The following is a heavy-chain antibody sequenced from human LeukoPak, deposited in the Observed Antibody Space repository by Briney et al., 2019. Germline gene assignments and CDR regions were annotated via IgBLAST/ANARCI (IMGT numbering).Heavy chain of an antibody. CDR3: ARGGAARPDY. Sequence: GGSLRLSCAASGFTFSNYGMNWVRQAPGKGLEWVSYISSTSTNINYADSVRGRFTISRDNAKRSLYLQMNSLRVEDRAEYYCARGGAARPDYWGPGTLVTVSS. J-gene: IGHJ4*02. CDR1: GFTFSNYG. V-gene: IGHV3-48*04. D-gene: IGHD6-6*01. CDR2: ISSTSTNI.